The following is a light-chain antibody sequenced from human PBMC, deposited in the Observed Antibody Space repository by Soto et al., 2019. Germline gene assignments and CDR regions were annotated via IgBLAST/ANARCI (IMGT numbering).Light chain of an antibody. V-gene: IGKV1-5*03. J-gene: IGKJ1*01. CDR2: KAS. CDR3: QQYNSYPGT. Sequence: DIPMTQSPSTLSASVGDRVTITCRASQSISSWLAWYQQKPGKAPKLLIYKASSLESGVPSRFSGSGSGTEFTLTISSLQPDDFETYYCQQYNSYPGTFGQGTKVESK. CDR1: QSISSW.